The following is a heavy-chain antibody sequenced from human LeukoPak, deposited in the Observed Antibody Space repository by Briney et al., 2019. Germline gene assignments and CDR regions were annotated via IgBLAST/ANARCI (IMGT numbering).Heavy chain of an antibody. Sequence: GGSPRLSCAASGFTFSNYWMHWVRQAPGKGLVWVSRVNSDGSSTTYADSVKGRFTISRDNAKNTLYLQMSSLRAEDTAVYYCARGGVTGAPNYYWGQGTLVTVSS. V-gene: IGHV3-74*01. CDR1: GFTFSNYW. CDR3: ARGGVTGAPNYY. J-gene: IGHJ4*02. CDR2: VNSDGSST. D-gene: IGHD1-20*01.